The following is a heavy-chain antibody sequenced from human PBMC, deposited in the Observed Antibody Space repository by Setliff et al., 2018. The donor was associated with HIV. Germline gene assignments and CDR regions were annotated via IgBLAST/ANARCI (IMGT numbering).Heavy chain of an antibody. J-gene: IGHJ4*02. V-gene: IGHV4-59*01. CDR3: AREIYGGNSRPFDY. Sequence: NPSETLSLTCTVSGGSITGYFWNWIRQSPGKGLEWIGYIYYNGNTNYNPTLNSRGTISVDTSKNQFSLKLTSVTAADTAVYYCAREIYGGNSRPFDYWGQGTLVTVSS. CDR2: IYYNGNT. D-gene: IGHD4-17*01. CDR1: GGSITGYF.